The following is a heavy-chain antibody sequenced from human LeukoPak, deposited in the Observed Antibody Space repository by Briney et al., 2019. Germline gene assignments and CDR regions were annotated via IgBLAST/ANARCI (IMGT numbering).Heavy chain of an antibody. Sequence: GGSLRLSCAASGFTFSSYAMSWVRQAPGKGLEWVSAISGSGGNTYYADSVKGRFTISRDNSKNTLYLQMNSLRAEDTAVYYCAKDGTLYSSGRFDYWGQGTLVTVSS. CDR2: ISGSGGNT. CDR3: AKDGTLYSSGRFDY. V-gene: IGHV3-23*01. J-gene: IGHJ4*02. D-gene: IGHD6-19*01. CDR1: GFTFSSYA.